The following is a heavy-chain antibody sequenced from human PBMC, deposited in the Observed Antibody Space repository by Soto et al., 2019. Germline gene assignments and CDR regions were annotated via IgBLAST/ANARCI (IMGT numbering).Heavy chain of an antibody. CDR1: GCPTISSSYY. V-gene: IGHV4-39*01. CDR2: IYYSGST. CDR3: ARHPHWLLSSGSYLRLSWFDP. D-gene: IGHD3-10*02. Sequence: SDTLSLNCTVSGCPTISSSYYWGWTRPPPGKGPEGIGSIYYSGSTYYNPSLKSRVTISVDTSKNQFSLKLSSVTAADTTVYYCARHPHWLLSSGSYLRLSWFDPWGQG. J-gene: IGHJ5*02.